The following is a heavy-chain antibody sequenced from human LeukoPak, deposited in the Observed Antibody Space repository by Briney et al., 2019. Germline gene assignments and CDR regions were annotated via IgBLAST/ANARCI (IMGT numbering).Heavy chain of an antibody. CDR3: ARIPHSSSPFDY. J-gene: IGHJ4*02. D-gene: IGHD6-13*01. CDR2: INPSGGDT. V-gene: IGHV1-46*01. CDR1: GYTFTNYY. Sequence: GASVKVSCMASGYTFTNYYMHWVRQAPGQGLEWMGVINPSGGDTSYAQKFQGRFTMTRDMSTSTVYMELSSLRSEDTAIYYCARIPHSSSPFDYWGQGTLVTVSS.